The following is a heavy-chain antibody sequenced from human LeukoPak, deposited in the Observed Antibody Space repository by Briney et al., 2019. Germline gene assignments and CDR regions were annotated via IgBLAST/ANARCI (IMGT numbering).Heavy chain of an antibody. J-gene: IGHJ3*02. D-gene: IGHD4-17*01. CDR2: TRNKANSYTT. Sequence: GGSLRLSCAASGFTFSDHYMDWVRQAPGKGLEWVGRTRNKANSYTTEYAASVKGRFTISRDDSKNSLYLQMNSLKTEDTAVYYCARTGSLTTVTTLGAFDIWGQGTMVNVSS. CDR3: ARTGSLTTVTTLGAFDI. CDR1: GFTFSDHY. V-gene: IGHV3-72*01.